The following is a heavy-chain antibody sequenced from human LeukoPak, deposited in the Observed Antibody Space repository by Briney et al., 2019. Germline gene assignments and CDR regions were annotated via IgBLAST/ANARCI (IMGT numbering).Heavy chain of an antibody. CDR2: ITRSSSTI. J-gene: IGHJ3*02. CDR1: GFTFSRNN. Sequence: GGSLRLSCAASGFTFSRNNMNWVRQAPGKGLEWLSYITRSSSTIYYADSVKGRFTISRDNAKNSLYLQMNSLRVDDTAVYYCATADRGAFDIWGQGTMVIVSS. V-gene: IGHV3-48*01. CDR3: ATADRGAFDI.